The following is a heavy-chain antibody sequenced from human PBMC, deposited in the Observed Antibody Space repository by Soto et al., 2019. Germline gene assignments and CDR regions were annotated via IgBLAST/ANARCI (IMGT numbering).Heavy chain of an antibody. CDR1: GYTFTSSG. CDR2: ISAYNDNT. CDR3: ARDHTEWLVHCDY. D-gene: IGHD6-19*01. Sequence: ASVKVSCKASGYTFTSSGMSWVRQAPGQGLEWMGWISAYNDNTNYAQKLQGRVTMTTDTSTSTAYMELRSLRSDDTAVYYCARDHTEWLVHCDYWGQGTLVTVSS. J-gene: IGHJ4*02. V-gene: IGHV1-18*01.